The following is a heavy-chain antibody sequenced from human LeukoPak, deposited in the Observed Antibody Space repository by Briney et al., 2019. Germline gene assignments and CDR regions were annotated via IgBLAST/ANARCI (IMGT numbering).Heavy chain of an antibody. CDR2: ISYDGSNK. J-gene: IGHJ4*02. V-gene: IGHV3-30-3*01. Sequence: PGGSLRLSCAASGFTFSSYAMSWVRQAPGKGLEWVAAISYDGSNKYYADSVKGRFTISRDNSKNTLYLQMNSLRAEDTAVYYCARVPGIWYPFDYWGQGTLVTVSS. CDR3: ARVPGIWYPFDY. D-gene: IGHD2-21*01. CDR1: GFTFSSYA.